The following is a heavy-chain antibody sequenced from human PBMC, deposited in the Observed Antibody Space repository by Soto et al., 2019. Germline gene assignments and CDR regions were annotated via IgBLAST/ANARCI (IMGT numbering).Heavy chain of an antibody. V-gene: IGHV1-3*01. CDR3: ARGGYFDSSNYLAY. CDR2: INPGNGNT. CDR1: GYTFSSYG. Sequence: ASVKVSWKAAGYTFSSYGIDWLRQAPGRGLEWMGWINPGNGNTKYSQQFQGRVIIDRDTSASTAYMELSSLRSEDTAVYYCARGGYFDSSNYLAYWGLGTLVTVSS. D-gene: IGHD3-22*01. J-gene: IGHJ4*02.